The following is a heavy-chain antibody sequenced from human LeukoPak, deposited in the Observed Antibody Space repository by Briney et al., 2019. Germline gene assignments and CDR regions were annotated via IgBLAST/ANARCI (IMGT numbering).Heavy chain of an antibody. J-gene: IGHJ4*02. CDR1: GFTFSGHA. CDR2: ISDSGSST. Sequence: GGSLRLSCAASGFTFSGHAMSWVRQAPGKGLEWVSGISDSGSSTVYADSVKGRFTISRDNSKNTLYLQMNSLRAEDTAVYYCAKDGERAAGTVDYWGQGTLVTVSS. D-gene: IGHD6-13*01. CDR3: AKDGERAAGTVDY. V-gene: IGHV3-23*01.